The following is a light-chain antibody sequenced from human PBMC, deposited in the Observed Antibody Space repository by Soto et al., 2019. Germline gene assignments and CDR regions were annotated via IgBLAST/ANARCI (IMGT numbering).Light chain of an antibody. CDR1: SSDVGDNKY. V-gene: IGLV2-8*01. J-gene: IGLJ1*01. Sequence: QSALTQPPSASGSPGQSVTISCTGTSSDVGDNKYVSWYQQQPGKAPKVIIYEITERPSGVPDRFSGSKSGNTASLAISGLRSEDEADYYCAAWDDSLSVPFGTGTKVTVL. CDR3: AAWDDSLSVP. CDR2: EIT.